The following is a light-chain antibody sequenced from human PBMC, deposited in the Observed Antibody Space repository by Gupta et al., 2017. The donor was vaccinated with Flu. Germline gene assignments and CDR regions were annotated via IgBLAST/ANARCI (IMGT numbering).Light chain of an antibody. CDR2: GAS. Sequence: SSTFLAWYQQKSGQAPRLLIYGASSRVTGIPDRFTGSGSGTDFTLTINRLEPEDFAVYYCQQYTGSPSFGQGSKLEIK. V-gene: IGKV3-20*01. J-gene: IGKJ2*03. CDR1: SSTF. CDR3: QQYTGSPS.